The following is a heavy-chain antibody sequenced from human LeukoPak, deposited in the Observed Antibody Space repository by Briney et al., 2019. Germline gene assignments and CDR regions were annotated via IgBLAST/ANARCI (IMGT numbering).Heavy chain of an antibody. Sequence: ASVKVSCKASGGTFSSYAISWVRQAPGQGLEWMGGIIPIFGTANYAQKFQGRVTITTDESTSTAYMELSSLRSEDTAVYYCARGPIVATINLCDYWGQGTLVTVFS. CDR2: IIPIFGTA. J-gene: IGHJ4*02. D-gene: IGHD5-12*01. CDR3: ARGPIVATINLCDY. V-gene: IGHV1-69*05. CDR1: GGTFSSYA.